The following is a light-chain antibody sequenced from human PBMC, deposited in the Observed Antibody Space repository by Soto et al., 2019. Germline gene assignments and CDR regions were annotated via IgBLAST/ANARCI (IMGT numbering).Light chain of an antibody. Sequence: QSVLTQSPSASASLGASVKLTCTLSSGHSNYAIAWHQQQSEKGPRYLMKLNSDGSHSKGDGIPDRFSGSSSGAERYLTISSLQSEGEADYFCQTWGSCIVVFGGGTKLTVL. V-gene: IGLV4-69*01. CDR2: LNSDGSH. J-gene: IGLJ2*01. CDR1: SGHSNYA. CDR3: QTWGSCIVV.